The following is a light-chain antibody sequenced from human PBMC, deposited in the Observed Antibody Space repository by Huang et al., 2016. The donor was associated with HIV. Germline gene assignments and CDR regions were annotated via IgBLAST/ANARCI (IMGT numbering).Light chain of an antibody. CDR3: MQGLQTWT. J-gene: IGKJ1*01. Sequence: DIVMVQSPASLSVTPGEAAYITCRSSQSLLHSNGHNYLDWYWQKPGQSPQLMIYVGASRASGVPDRFSGSGSGTDFTLRNNRVQAGDVGVYYCMQGLQTWTFGQGTKVEI. CDR2: VGA. CDR1: QSLLHSNGHNY. V-gene: IGKV2-28*01.